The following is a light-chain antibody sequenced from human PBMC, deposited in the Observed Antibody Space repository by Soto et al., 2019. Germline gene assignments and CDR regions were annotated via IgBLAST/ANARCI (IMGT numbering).Light chain of an antibody. V-gene: IGKV1-5*03. CDR2: KAS. CDR1: QSISSW. Sequence: DIQMTQSPSTLSASVGDRVTITCRASQSISSWLAWYQQKPGKAPKLLIYKASSLESEVPSRFSGSGSGTEFTLTISSLQPDDFATYYCQQYNSYLWTFGQGTKVDIK. CDR3: QQYNSYLWT. J-gene: IGKJ1*01.